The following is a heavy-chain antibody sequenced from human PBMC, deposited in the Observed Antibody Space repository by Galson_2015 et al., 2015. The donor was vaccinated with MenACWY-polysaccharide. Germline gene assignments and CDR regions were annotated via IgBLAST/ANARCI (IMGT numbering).Heavy chain of an antibody. V-gene: IGHV3-74*01. CDR2: INADGSAT. D-gene: IGHD2-15*01. CDR1: GFSFSTYW. Sequence: SLRLSCAASGFSFSTYWMHWVRHAPGKGLVWVSRINADGSATDYADSVRGRFTISRDNAKNTLYLEMNSLRAEDTAVCYCTKAGAKYCRGSSCYFNWFAPWGQGTLVTVSS. J-gene: IGHJ5*02. CDR3: TKAGAKYCRGSSCYFNWFAP.